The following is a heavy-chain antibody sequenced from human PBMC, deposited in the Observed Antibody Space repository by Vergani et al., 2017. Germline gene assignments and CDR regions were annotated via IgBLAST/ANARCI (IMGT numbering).Heavy chain of an antibody. Sequence: QVQLVQSGAEVKKPGSSVKVSCKASGGTFSSYAISWVRQAPGQGLEWMGGIIPIFGTANYAQKFQGRVTITADESTSTAYMELSSLRSEDTAVYYCGGGIGITGTNYYYYDMDVWGKGTTVTVSS. CDR3: GGGIGITGTNYYYYDMDV. CDR2: IIPIFGTA. J-gene: IGHJ6*03. CDR1: GGTFSSYA. D-gene: IGHD1-7*01. V-gene: IGHV1-69*01.